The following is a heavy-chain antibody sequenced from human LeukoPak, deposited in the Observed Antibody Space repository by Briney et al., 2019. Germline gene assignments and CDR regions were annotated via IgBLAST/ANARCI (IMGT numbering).Heavy chain of an antibody. CDR3: ARDLVVVTANRYYFDY. D-gene: IGHD2-21*02. V-gene: IGHV1-69*04. CDR1: GGTFSSYV. J-gene: IGHJ4*02. CDR2: IIPILGIA. Sequence: SVKVSCKASGGTFSSYVISWVRQAPGQGLEWMGRIIPILGIANYAQKFQGRVTITADKSTSTAYMELSSLRSEDTAVYYCARDLVVVTANRYYFDYWGQGTLVSVSS.